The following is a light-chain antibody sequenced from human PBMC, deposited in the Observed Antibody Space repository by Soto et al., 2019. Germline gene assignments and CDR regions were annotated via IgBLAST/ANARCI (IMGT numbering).Light chain of an antibody. V-gene: IGKV3-15*01. CDR3: QQYFEWPPMT. Sequence: EVMLIQSPATLSMSPGERATLSCRASETVATNLAWYQQKPGQAPRLLISGASTRAAGISDRFRGGGSGTEFTLTITSLRSEDSGTYYCQQYFEWPPMTFGQGTKVDSK. J-gene: IGKJ1*01. CDR2: GAS. CDR1: ETVATN.